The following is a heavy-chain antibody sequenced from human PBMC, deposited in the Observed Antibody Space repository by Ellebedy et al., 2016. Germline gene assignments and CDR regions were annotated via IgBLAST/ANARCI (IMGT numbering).Heavy chain of an antibody. CDR2: ISAGSDTT. D-gene: IGHD3-16*01. CDR1: GLNFNTFF. CDR3: VRGVGGTSLNWFDP. Sequence: GGSLRLXXTASGLNFNTFFMSWVRQAPGKGLEWVSTISAGSDTTRLADSVKGRFTISRDNAKNSLFLQMNSLRAEDTAVYYCVRGVGGTSLNWFDPWGQGTLVTVSS. J-gene: IGHJ5*02. V-gene: IGHV3-23*01.